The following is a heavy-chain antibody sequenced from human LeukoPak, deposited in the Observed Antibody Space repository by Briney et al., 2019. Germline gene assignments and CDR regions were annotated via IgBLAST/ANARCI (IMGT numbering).Heavy chain of an antibody. CDR3: ARDDGSYSRSPGFDY. CDR2: ISYDGSNK. J-gene: IGHJ4*02. D-gene: IGHD1-26*01. CDR1: GFTVSSNY. Sequence: GGSLRLSCAASGFTVSSNYMSWVRQAPGKGLEWVAVISYDGSNKYYADSVKGRFTISRDNSKNTLYLQMHSLRAEDTAVYYCARDDGSYSRSPGFDYWGQGTLVTVSS. V-gene: IGHV3-30*03.